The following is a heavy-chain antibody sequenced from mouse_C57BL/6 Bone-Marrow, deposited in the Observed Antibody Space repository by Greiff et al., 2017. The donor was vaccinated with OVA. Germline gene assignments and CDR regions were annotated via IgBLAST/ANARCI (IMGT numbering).Heavy chain of an antibody. CDR1: GFNIKDDY. Sequence: EVQLQQSGAELVRPGASVKLSCTASGFNIKDDYMYWVKQRPEQGLEWIGWIDPENGDTEYASKFQGKATITADTSSNTAYLQLSSLTSEDTAVYYCTTSSSSPAWFAYWGQGTLVTVSA. CDR3: TTSSSSPAWFAY. V-gene: IGHV14-4*01. CDR2: IDPENGDT. D-gene: IGHD1-1*01. J-gene: IGHJ3*01.